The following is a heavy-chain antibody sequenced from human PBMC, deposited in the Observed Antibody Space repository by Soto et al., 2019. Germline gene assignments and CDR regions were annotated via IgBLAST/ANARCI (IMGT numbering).Heavy chain of an antibody. V-gene: IGHV1-69*13. J-gene: IGHJ5*02. Sequence: SVKVSCKASGGTFSSYAISWVRQAPGQGLEWMGGIIPIFGTANYAQKFQGRVTITADESTSTAYMELSSLRSEDTAVYYCARVRMMSYSSVWYWFDPWGQGTLVTVSS. CDR2: IIPIFGTA. CDR1: GGTFSSYA. D-gene: IGHD6-19*01. CDR3: ARVRMMSYSSVWYWFDP.